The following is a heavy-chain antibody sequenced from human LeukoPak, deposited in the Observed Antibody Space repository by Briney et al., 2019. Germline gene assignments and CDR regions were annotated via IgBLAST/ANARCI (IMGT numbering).Heavy chain of an antibody. D-gene: IGHD3-3*01. CDR2: ISSSGSTI. CDR3: ARGRNYDFWSGLFGP. Sequence: GGSLRLSCAASGFTFSSYEMNWVRQAPGKGLEWVSYISSSGSTIYYADSVKGRFTISRDNAKNSLYLQMNSLRAEDTAVYYCARGRNYDFWSGLFGPWGQGTLVTVSS. J-gene: IGHJ5*02. CDR1: GFTFSSYE. V-gene: IGHV3-48*03.